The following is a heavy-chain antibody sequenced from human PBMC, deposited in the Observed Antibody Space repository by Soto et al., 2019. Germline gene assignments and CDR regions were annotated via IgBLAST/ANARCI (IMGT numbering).Heavy chain of an antibody. CDR1: GGSINSSGYY. D-gene: IGHD1-1*01. Sequence: SETMSLTCTVSGGSINSSGYYWGWIRQPPGKGLEWIGSIHYSGSSTYHNPSLKSRVTISVDTSKNQFSLKLSSMTAADTAVYYCARQDAYNLVDYWGQGTLVTVSS. V-gene: IGHV4-39*01. J-gene: IGHJ4*02. CDR3: ARQDAYNLVDY. CDR2: IHYSGSST.